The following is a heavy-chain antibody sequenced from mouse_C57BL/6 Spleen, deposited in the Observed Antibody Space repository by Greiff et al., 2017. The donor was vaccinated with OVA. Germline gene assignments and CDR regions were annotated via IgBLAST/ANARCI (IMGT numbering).Heavy chain of an antibody. CDR1: GYTFTSYW. J-gene: IGHJ1*03. CDR3: ARSRYDYDVWYFDV. D-gene: IGHD2-4*01. Sequence: QVHVKQPGAELVKPGASVKLSCKASGYTFTSYWMHWVKQRPGQGLEWIGMIHPNSGSTNYNEKFKSKATLTVDKSSSTAYMQLSSLTSEDSAVYYCARSRYDYDVWYFDVWGTGTTVTVSS. CDR2: IHPNSGST. V-gene: IGHV1-64*01.